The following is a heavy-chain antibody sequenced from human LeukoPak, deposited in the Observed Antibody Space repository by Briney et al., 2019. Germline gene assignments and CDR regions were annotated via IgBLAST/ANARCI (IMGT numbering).Heavy chain of an antibody. V-gene: IGHV4-39*07. J-gene: IGHJ4*02. Sequence: SETLSLTCTVSGGSISSSSYYWGWIRQPPGKGLEWIGSIYYSGSTYYNPSLESRVTISVDTSKNQFSLKLSSVTAADTAVYYCARQRYCSGGSCYIPKYYFDYWGQGTLVTVSS. CDR2: IYYSGST. CDR3: ARQRYCSGGSCYIPKYYFDY. CDR1: GGSISSSSYY. D-gene: IGHD2-15*01.